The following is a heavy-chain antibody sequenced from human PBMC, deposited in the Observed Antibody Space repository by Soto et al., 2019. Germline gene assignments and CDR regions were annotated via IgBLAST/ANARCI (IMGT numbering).Heavy chain of an antibody. D-gene: IGHD3-10*01. Sequence: QVQLVQSGAEVKRPGSSVKVSCKASGDTFAFHSINWVRQAPGLGLEWMGRISPILSMSNYAQRFQGRVTMTADKSTSSAYMVLSSLRSEDTAIYYCATSYGSGYRASDYWGQGALVTVSS. CDR1: GDTFAFHS. V-gene: IGHV1-69*02. J-gene: IGHJ4*02. CDR2: ISPILSMS. CDR3: ATSYGSGYRASDY.